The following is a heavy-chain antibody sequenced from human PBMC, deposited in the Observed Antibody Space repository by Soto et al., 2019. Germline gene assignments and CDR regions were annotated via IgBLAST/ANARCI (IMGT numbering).Heavy chain of an antibody. Sequence: PGESLKISCAASGFTFSTFSMNWVRQAPGKGLEWLSYIGGSGGSISYADSVKGRFTISRDNGKNTLYLQMSSLRDEDTAVYYCARDLAWAFDSWGQGALVTVSS. V-gene: IGHV3-48*02. J-gene: IGHJ4*02. D-gene: IGHD1-26*01. CDR3: ARDLAWAFDS. CDR2: IGGSGGSI. CDR1: GFTFSTFS.